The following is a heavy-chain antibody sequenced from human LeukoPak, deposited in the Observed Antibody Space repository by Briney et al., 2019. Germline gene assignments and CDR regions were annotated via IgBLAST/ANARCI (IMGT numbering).Heavy chain of an antibody. Sequence: ASVKVSCKASGYTFANYGINWVRQAPGQGLEWMGWISVYNGNTNYAQNLQGRVTMTTDTSTSTAYMELKSLRSDDTAVYYCARCPTSGGRRYEFDYWGQGTLVTVSS. CDR2: ISVYNGNT. CDR3: ARCPTSGGRRYEFDY. CDR1: GYTFANYG. V-gene: IGHV1-18*01. J-gene: IGHJ4*02. D-gene: IGHD2-15*01.